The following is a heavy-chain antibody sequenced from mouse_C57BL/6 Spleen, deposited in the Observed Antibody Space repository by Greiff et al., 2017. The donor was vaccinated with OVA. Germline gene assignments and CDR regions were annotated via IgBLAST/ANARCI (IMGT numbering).Heavy chain of an antibody. J-gene: IGHJ2*01. CDR3: ARSVDGYYGY. Sequence: VKLQESGPELVKPGASVKISCKASGYAFSSSWMNWVKQRPGKGLEWIGRIYPGDGDTNYNGKFKGKATLTADKSSSTAYMQLSSLTSEDSAVYFCARSVDGYYGYWGQGTTLTVSS. V-gene: IGHV1-82*01. CDR2: IYPGDGDT. D-gene: IGHD2-3*01. CDR1: GYAFSSSW.